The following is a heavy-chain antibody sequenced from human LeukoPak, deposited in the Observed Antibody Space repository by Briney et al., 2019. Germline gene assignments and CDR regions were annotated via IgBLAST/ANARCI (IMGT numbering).Heavy chain of an antibody. J-gene: IGHJ4*02. Sequence: PGRSLRLSCAASGFTFDDFAMHWVRQVPGKGLEWVSGISWNSGRIGYADSVKGRFIISRDNAKNSLYLQMNSLKTEDTAVYYCTTAPTGSWLRGYWGQGTLVTVSS. CDR3: TTAPTGSWLRGY. V-gene: IGHV3-9*01. CDR1: GFTFDDFA. D-gene: IGHD1-1*01. CDR2: ISWNSGRI.